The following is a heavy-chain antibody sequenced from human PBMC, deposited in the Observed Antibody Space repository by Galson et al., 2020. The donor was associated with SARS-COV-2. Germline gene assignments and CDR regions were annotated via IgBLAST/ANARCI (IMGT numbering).Heavy chain of an antibody. J-gene: IGHJ4*02. D-gene: IGHD5-12*01. Sequence: SETLSLTCTVSGGSISSYYWSWIRQPPGKGLEWIGYIYYSGSTNYNPSIKSRVTISVDTCKNQFSLKLSSVTAADTAVYYCARKFWLRGPFDCWGQGTLFTVAS. CDR2: IYYSGST. CDR1: GGSISSYY. V-gene: IGHV4-59*13. CDR3: ARKFWLRGPFDC.